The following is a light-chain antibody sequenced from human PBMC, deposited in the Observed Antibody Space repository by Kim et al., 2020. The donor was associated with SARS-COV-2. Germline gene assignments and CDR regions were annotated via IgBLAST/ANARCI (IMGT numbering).Light chain of an antibody. CDR2: DSS. J-gene: IGKJ1*01. CDR3: LQYNAYSLRT. Sequence: DIQMTKSPSTLSASVGDTVSITCRASESISKWLDWYQQKPGRAPNLLIYDSSNLESGVPSRFSGSGSGTEFTLTISSLQPDDFATYYCLQYNAYSLRTFGQGTKVDIK. CDR1: ESISKW. V-gene: IGKV1-5*01.